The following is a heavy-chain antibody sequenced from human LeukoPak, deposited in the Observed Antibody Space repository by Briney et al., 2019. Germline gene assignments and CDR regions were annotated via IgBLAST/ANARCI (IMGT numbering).Heavy chain of an antibody. CDR2: IYSGGST. Sequence: GGSLRLSCAASGFTFSSYSMNWVRQAPGKGLEWVSVIYSGGSTYYADSVKGRFTISRDNSKNTLYLQMNSLRAEDTAVYYCARGRYSYAQVGYWGQGTLVTVSS. V-gene: IGHV3-53*01. D-gene: IGHD5-18*01. CDR3: ARGRYSYAQVGY. CDR1: GFTFSSYS. J-gene: IGHJ4*02.